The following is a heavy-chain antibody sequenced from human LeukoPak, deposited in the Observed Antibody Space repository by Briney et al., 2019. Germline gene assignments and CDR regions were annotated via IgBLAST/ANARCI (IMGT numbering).Heavy chain of an antibody. D-gene: IGHD5-18*01. CDR2: VYMGGTT. J-gene: IGHJ4*02. CDR1: GFTVSPNY. V-gene: IGHV3-66*01. CDR3: ARGLLRDGYTYTYSFDY. Sequence: GGSLRLSCAASGFTVSPNYMNWVRQAPGKGLEWVSVVYMGGTTYYADSVKGRFTISRDSTKNTIYLQMNNLRAEDTAVYYCARGLLRDGYTYTYSFDYWGQGALVTVSS.